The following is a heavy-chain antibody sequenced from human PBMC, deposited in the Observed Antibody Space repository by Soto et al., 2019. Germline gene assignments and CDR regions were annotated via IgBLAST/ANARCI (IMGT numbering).Heavy chain of an antibody. V-gene: IGHV3-48*01. CDR2: ISSSSSTI. CDR3: ARDGRDYDFWSGYFGY. Sequence: PGGSLRLSCAASGFTFSSYSMNWVCQAPGKGLEWVSYISSSSSTIYYADSVKGRFTISRDNAKNSLYLQMNSLRAEDTAVYYCARDGRDYDFWSGYFGYWGQGTLVTVSS. J-gene: IGHJ4*02. D-gene: IGHD3-3*01. CDR1: GFTFSSYS.